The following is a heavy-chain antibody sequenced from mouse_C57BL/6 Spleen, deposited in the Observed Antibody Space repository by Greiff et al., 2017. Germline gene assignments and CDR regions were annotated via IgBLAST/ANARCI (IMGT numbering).Heavy chain of an antibody. Sequence: QVQLQQPGTELVKPGASVKLSCKASGYTFTSYWMHWVKQRPGQGLEWIGNINPSNGGTNYNEKFKSKATLTVDKSSSTAYMQLSSLTSEDSAVYYCARGGTMVTSRYYAMDYWGQGTSVTVSS. CDR2: INPSNGGT. J-gene: IGHJ4*01. D-gene: IGHD2-1*01. CDR1: GYTFTSYW. V-gene: IGHV1-53*01. CDR3: ARGGTMVTSRYYAMDY.